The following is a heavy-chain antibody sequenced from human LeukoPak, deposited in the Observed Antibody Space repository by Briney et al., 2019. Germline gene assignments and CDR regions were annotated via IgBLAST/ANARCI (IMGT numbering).Heavy chain of an antibody. D-gene: IGHD3-3*01. CDR3: ARDGDYDFLDGFDM. CDR1: GFSFPSYG. CDR2: IWYEGSNK. Sequence: GGSLRLSCAASGFSFPSYGMHWVCQAAGKGLEWVAGIWYEGSNKNYADSVKGRFSISRDNSKNTLYLQMNSLRAEDTAVYYCARDGDYDFLDGFDMWGQGTRVTVSS. V-gene: IGHV3-33*01. J-gene: IGHJ3*02.